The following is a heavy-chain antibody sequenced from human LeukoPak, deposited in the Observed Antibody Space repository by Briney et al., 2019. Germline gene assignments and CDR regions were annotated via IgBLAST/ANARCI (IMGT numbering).Heavy chain of an antibody. CDR3: ARDPSAMAGYFDY. J-gene: IGHJ4*02. Sequence: SETLSLTCTVSGGSISSYYWSWIRQPPGKGLEWIGYIYYSGSTNYNPSLKGRVTISVDTSKNQFSLKLSSMTAADTAVYYCARDPSAMAGYFDYWGQGTLVTVSS. D-gene: IGHD6-19*01. V-gene: IGHV4-59*01. CDR1: GGSISSYY. CDR2: IYYSGST.